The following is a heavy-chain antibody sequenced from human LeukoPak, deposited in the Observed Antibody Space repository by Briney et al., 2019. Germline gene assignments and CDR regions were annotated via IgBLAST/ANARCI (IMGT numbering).Heavy chain of an antibody. V-gene: IGHV3-23*01. CDR2: IGGVGENT. Sequence: GGSLRLSCAASGFTFSSYAMSWVRQAPGKGLEWRSTIGGVGENTYYADSVRGRFTISRDTPKNTVYLQMKSLRAEDTAVYFCAKVLTGSQDYWGQGTLVTVSS. CDR1: GFTFSSYA. D-gene: IGHD7-27*01. J-gene: IGHJ4*02. CDR3: AKVLTGSQDY.